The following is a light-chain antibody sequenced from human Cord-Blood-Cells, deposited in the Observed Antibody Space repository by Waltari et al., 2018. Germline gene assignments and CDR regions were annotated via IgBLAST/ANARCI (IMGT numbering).Light chain of an antibody. CDR3: AAWDDSLSGWV. V-gene: IGLV1-47*01. Sequence: QSVLTQPPSASGTPGQSVTISCSGSSSNIGSNYVSWYHQLPGTAPKLLIYRNNQRPSGVPARFSGSKSGTSASLAISGLRSEDEADYYCAAWDDSLSGWVFGGGTKLTVL. J-gene: IGLJ3*02. CDR1: SSNIGSNY. CDR2: RNN.